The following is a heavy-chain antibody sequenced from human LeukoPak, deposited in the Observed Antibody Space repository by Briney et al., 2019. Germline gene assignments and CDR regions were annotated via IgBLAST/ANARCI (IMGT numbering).Heavy chain of an antibody. Sequence: GGSLRLSCAASGFTVSSNYMSWVRQAPGKGLEWVSLIYSGGSTYYADSVKGRFTISRDNSKNTLYLQMNSLRAEDTAVYYCAREGPQQLCDYWGQGTLVTVSS. CDR3: AREGPQQLCDY. CDR1: GFTVSSNY. J-gene: IGHJ4*02. V-gene: IGHV3-66*01. CDR2: IYSGGST. D-gene: IGHD5-18*01.